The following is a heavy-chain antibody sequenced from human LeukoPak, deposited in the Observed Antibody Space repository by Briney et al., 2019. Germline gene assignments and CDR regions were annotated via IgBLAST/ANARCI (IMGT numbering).Heavy chain of an antibody. J-gene: IGHJ4*02. D-gene: IGHD2-15*01. V-gene: IGHV1-18*01. CDR1: GYTFTNYG. CDR3: ARVAPNRRYCSGGSCLNYFDY. CDR2: ISGYNGNT. Sequence: ASVKVSCKAFGYTFTNYGISWVRQAPGQGLEWMGWISGYNGNTNYAQKLQGRVTMTTDTSTITAYMELRSLRSDDTAVYYCARVAPNRRYCSGGSCLNYFDYWGQGTLVTVSS.